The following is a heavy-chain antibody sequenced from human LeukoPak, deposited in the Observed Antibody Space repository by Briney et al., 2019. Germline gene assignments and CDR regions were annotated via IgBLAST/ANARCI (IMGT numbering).Heavy chain of an antibody. CDR2: ISPTGDST. J-gene: IGHJ4*02. CDR3: ARRLAAPGITDHFDG. Sequence: PGGSLRLSCAASGFTFNSYSMSWVRQAPGAGLEWVSAISPTGDSTTYADSVKGRFTIYRDTSKNTLYLHMNGLTADDTAVYYCARRLAAPGITDHFDGWGQHTMVADSS. V-gene: IGHV3-23*01. CDR1: GFTFNSYS. D-gene: IGHD6-13*01.